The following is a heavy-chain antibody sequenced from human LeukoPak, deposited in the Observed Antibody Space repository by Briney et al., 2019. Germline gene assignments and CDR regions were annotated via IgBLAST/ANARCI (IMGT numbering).Heavy chain of an antibody. CDR3: ARESGYVLPADY. J-gene: IGHJ4*02. CDR2: ISAYNGNT. D-gene: IGHD5-12*01. Sequence: SVKVSCKTSGYTFTSYGISWVRQAPGQGLEWMGWISAYNGNTNYAPKLQGRVTMTTDTSTSTAYMELRSLRSDDTAVYYCARESGYVLPADYWGQGTLVTVSS. V-gene: IGHV1-18*01. CDR1: GYTFTSYG.